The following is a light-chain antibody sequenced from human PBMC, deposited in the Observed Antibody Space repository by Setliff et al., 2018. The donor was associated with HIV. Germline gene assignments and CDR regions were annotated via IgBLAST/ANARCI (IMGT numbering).Light chain of an antibody. V-gene: IGLV2-23*02. CDR3: CSYAGSSTYV. Sequence: QSALTQPASVSGSPGQSITISCTGTSSDVGSYNLVSWYQHHPGKAPKLMIYEVSKWPPGVSNRFSGSKSGNTASLTISGLQAEDEADYYCCSYAGSSTYVFGIGTKVTVL. J-gene: IGLJ1*01. CDR1: SSDVGSYNL. CDR2: EVS.